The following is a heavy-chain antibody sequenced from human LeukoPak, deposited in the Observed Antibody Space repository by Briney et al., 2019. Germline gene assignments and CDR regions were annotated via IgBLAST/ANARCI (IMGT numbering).Heavy chain of an antibody. D-gene: IGHD5-18*01. CDR1: GFTFSSYA. V-gene: IGHV3-30*01. Sequence: GRSLRLSCAASGFTFSSYAIHWVRQAPGKGLEWVAVISYDGSNKYYADSVKGRFTISRDNSKNTLYLQINSLRGEDTAVYYCARDRSRRAYSYGPDGEWGQGTLVTVSS. J-gene: IGHJ4*02. CDR2: ISYDGSNK. CDR3: ARDRSRRAYSYGPDGE.